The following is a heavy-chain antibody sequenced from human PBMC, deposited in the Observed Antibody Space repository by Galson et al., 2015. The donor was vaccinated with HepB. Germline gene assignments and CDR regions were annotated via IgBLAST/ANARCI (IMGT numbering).Heavy chain of an antibody. Sequence: SLRLSCAASGLTFDDYAMHWVRQAPGKGLEWVSGISWNSGRIDYADSVKGRFTISRDNAKNSLYLQMNSLRAEDTALYYCAKDIGKGAGSYYYFDYWVQGTLVTVSS. CDR2: ISWNSGRI. CDR3: AKDIGKGAGSYYYFDY. CDR1: GLTFDDYA. V-gene: IGHV3-9*01. J-gene: IGHJ4*02. D-gene: IGHD1-26*01.